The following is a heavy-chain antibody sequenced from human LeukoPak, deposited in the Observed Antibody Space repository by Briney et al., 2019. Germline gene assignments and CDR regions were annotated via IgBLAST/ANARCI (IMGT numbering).Heavy chain of an antibody. CDR2: ISSSGGST. CDR3: AKDIDRGVIIRDNFDY. J-gene: IGHJ4*02. V-gene: IGHV3-23*01. CDR1: GFTFSSYS. Sequence: GGSLRLSCAASGFTFSSYSMNWVRQAPGKGLEWVSAISSSGGSTYYADSVKGRFTISRDNSKNTLYLQMNSLRAEDTAVYYCAKDIDRGVIIRDNFDYWGQGTLVTVSS. D-gene: IGHD3-10*01.